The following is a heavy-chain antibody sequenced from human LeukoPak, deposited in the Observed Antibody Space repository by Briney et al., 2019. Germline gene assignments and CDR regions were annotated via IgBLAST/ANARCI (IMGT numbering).Heavy chain of an antibody. CDR1: GFTFSSYS. J-gene: IGHJ4*02. CDR3: AREGVPLGEVMTTVTNSFDY. V-gene: IGHV3-48*01. CDR2: ISSSSSTI. D-gene: IGHD4-17*01. Sequence: PGGSLRLSCAASGFTFSSYSMNWVRQAPGKGLEWVSYISSSSSTIYYADSVKGRFTISRDNAKNSLYLQMNSLRAEDTAVYCCAREGVPLGEVMTTVTNSFDYWGQGTLVTVSS.